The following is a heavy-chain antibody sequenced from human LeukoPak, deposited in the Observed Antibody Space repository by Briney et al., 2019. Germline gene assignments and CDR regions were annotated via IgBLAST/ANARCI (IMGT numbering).Heavy chain of an antibody. CDR3: ARHLRGVIPHFDY. CDR2: ISYDGRNK. V-gene: IGHV3-30*03. J-gene: IGHJ4*02. D-gene: IGHD3-10*01. Sequence: LEWVAVISYDGRNKHYADSVRGRLTISRDNSKNTLYLQMNSLRAEDTAVYYCARHLRGVIPHFDYWGQGNLVTVSS.